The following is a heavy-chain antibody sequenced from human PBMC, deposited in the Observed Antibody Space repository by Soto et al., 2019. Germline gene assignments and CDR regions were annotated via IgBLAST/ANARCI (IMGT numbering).Heavy chain of an antibody. V-gene: IGHV3-7*03. CDR3: AITTSTVSYWFDP. J-gene: IGHJ5*02. Sequence: LRLSCAASGFSFSSYWMSWVRQAPGKGPEWVANIKEDGGEQHYVDSVKGRFTISRDNTENSLFLQMNNLRAEDSAIYYCAITTSTVSYWFDPWGPGTQVTVSS. CDR2: IKEDGGEQ. D-gene: IGHD4-4*01. CDR1: GFSFSSYW.